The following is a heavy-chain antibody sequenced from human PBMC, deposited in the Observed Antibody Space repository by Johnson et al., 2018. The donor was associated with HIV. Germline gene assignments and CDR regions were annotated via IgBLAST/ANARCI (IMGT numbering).Heavy chain of an antibody. CDR1: GFTFGDYA. J-gene: IGHJ3*02. CDR3: AREGVMIVVVPHAFDI. D-gene: IGHD3-22*01. Sequence: VQLVESGGGLVQPGRSLRLSCTASGFTFGDYAMSWVRQAPGKGLEWVSSITWNGGSTGYADSVKGRFTISRDNAKNSLYLQMNSLRAEDTALYYCAREGVMIVVVPHAFDIWGQGTMVTVSS. V-gene: IGHV3-20*04. CDR2: ITWNGGST.